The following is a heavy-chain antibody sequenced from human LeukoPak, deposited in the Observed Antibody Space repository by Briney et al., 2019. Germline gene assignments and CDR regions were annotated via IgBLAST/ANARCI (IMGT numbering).Heavy chain of an antibody. V-gene: IGHV1-18*01. Sequence: GASVKVSCKASGYTFTSYGISWVRQAPGQGLEWMGWISAYNGNTNYAQKLQGRVTMTTDTSTSTAYMELRSLRSDDTAVYYCARVEYVEVPAAIGPHWFDPWGQGTLVTVSS. CDR1: GYTFTSYG. CDR3: ARVEYVEVPAAIGPHWFDP. CDR2: ISAYNGNT. J-gene: IGHJ5*02. D-gene: IGHD2-2*02.